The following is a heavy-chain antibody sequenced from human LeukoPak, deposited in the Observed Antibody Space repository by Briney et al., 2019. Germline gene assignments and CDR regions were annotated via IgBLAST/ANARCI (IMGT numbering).Heavy chain of an antibody. CDR3: ASYYYGSGSYDY. CDR1: GGTFSSYA. J-gene: IGHJ4*02. D-gene: IGHD3-10*01. Sequence: SVKVSCKASGGTFSSYAISWVRQAPGQGLEWMGGIIPIFGTANYAQKFQGRVTITTDESTSTAYMELSSLRSEDTAVYYCASYYYGSGSYDYWGQGTLVTVSS. CDR2: IIPIFGTA. V-gene: IGHV1-69*05.